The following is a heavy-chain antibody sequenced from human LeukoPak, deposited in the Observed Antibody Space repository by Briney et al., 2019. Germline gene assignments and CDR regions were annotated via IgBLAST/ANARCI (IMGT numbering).Heavy chain of an antibody. CDR1: PGSLSTYW. V-gene: IGHV4-59*01. Sequence: SETLSLTCSVSPGSLSTYWWSWIRQPPGKGLEGIGFIHYTGGTLYNPSLESRVTLSVDVSKSRFSLSLSSATAADTAVYYCARTGSSGSFSDYWGQGTLVTVSS. J-gene: IGHJ4*02. CDR2: IHYTGGT. D-gene: IGHD3-10*01. CDR3: ARTGSSGSFSDY.